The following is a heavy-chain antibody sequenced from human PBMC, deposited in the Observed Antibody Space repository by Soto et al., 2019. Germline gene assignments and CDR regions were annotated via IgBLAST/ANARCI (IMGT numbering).Heavy chain of an antibody. D-gene: IGHD3-9*01. Sequence: SVKVSCKASGGTFSSYAISWVRQAPGQGLEWMGGIIPIFGTANYAQKFQGRVTITADESTSTAYMELSSLRSEDTAVYYCTTGIYYDILTGYHNVAYWGQGALVTVSS. V-gene: IGHV1-69*13. CDR2: IIPIFGTA. J-gene: IGHJ4*02. CDR1: GGTFSSYA. CDR3: TTGIYYDILTGYHNVAY.